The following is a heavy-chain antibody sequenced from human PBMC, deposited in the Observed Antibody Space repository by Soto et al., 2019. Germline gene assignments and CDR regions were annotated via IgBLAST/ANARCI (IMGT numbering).Heavy chain of an antibody. V-gene: IGHV4-39*01. J-gene: IGHJ4*02. CDR1: GGSISSSSYY. D-gene: IGHD3-10*01. CDR2: IYYSGST. Sequence: SETLSLTCTVSGGSISSSSYYWGWIRQPPGKGLEWIGSIYYSGSTYYNPSLKSRVTISVDTSKNQFSLKLSSVTAADTAVYYCARRYYGSGSSRPYYFDYWGQGTLVTVSS. CDR3: ARRYYGSGSSRPYYFDY.